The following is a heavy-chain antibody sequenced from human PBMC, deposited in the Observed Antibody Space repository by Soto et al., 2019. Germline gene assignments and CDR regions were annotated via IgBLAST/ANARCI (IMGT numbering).Heavy chain of an antibody. V-gene: IGHV3-21*01. D-gene: IGHD4-17*01. CDR3: AGRGSEVTTGGGALDM. CDR1: RFRFSDYT. J-gene: IGHJ3*02. CDR2: ISIISTYI. Sequence: EVQLVESGGGLVKPGGSLRLSCVASRFRFSDYTMTWVRQAPGKGLEWVSSISIISTYIYYGDSVKGRFTISRDNVKKSLFRQMDSPGGECAGVYYCAGRGSEVTTGGGALDMWGQGTTVTVSS.